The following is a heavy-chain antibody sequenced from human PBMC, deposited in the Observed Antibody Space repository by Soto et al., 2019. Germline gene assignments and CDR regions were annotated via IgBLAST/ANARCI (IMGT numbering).Heavy chain of an antibody. Sequence: QVQLVQSGAEVKRPGSSVKVSCKASGGIFSNYGISWVRQATGHGLEWMGGIIPILGTADYAQKFQGRVTITADESTSTSYMELSSVRSEDTAVYYCARRGKDYWFAPGGQGTLVTVSS. V-gene: IGHV1-69*01. J-gene: IGHJ5*02. CDR3: ARRGKDYWFAP. D-gene: IGHD5-12*01. CDR1: GGIFSNYG. CDR2: IIPILGTA.